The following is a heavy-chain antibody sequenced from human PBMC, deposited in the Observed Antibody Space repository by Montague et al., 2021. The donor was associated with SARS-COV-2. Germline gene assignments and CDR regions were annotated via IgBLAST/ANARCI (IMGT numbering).Heavy chain of an antibody. CDR3: TRGFDL. V-gene: IGHV4-59*08. Sequence: SGSTNYNPSLKSRVTISVDTSKNQFSLKLSSVTAADTAVYYCTRGFDLWGRGTLVTVSS. CDR2: SGST. J-gene: IGHJ2*01.